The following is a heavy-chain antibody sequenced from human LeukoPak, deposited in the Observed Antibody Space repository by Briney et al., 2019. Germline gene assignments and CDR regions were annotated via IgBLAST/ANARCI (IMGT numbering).Heavy chain of an antibody. CDR3: ARRWSGGNAFDI. Sequence: SETLSLTCTVTGGSISSYYWSWFRQPPGKGLEWIGYIYYSGSTNYSPSLKSRVTISIDTSKNQFSLKLSSVTAADTAVYYCARRWSGGNAFDIWGQGTMVTVSS. CDR1: GGSISSYY. D-gene: IGHD2-15*01. V-gene: IGHV4-59*08. CDR2: IYYSGST. J-gene: IGHJ3*02.